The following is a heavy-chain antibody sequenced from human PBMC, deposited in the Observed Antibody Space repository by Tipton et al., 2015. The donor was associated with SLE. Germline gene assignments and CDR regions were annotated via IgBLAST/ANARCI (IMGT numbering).Heavy chain of an antibody. D-gene: IGHD2-2*01. J-gene: IGHJ5*02. CDR1: GGSIRSGSYY. Sequence: TLSLTCTVSGGSIRSGSYYWNWIRQSAGKGLEWIGRIYSSGSTKNNPSLKSRVTISVDTSRNQFSLKLSSVTAADTAVYYCARPLGYCSSASCYAGTNWFDPWGQGTLVTVSS. CDR3: ARPLGYCSSASCYAGTNWFDP. V-gene: IGHV4-61*02. CDR2: IYSSGST.